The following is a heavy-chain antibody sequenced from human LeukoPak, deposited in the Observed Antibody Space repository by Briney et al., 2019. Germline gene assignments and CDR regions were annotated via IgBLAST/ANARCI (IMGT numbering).Heavy chain of an antibody. Sequence: ASVKVSCKASGYTFTGYYMHWVRQAPGQGLEWMGWINPNSGGTNYAQKFQGRVTMTRDTSISTAYMELSRLRSDDTAVYYCARVGSLSITMVRGYYFDYWGQGTLVTVSS. CDR3: ARVGSLSITMVRGYYFDY. CDR1: GYTFTGYY. V-gene: IGHV1-2*02. J-gene: IGHJ4*02. D-gene: IGHD3-10*01. CDR2: INPNSGGT.